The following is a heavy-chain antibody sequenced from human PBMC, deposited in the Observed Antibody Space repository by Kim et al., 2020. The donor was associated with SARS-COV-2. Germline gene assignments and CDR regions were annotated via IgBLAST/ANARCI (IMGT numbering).Heavy chain of an antibody. CDR2: ISYDGSNK. D-gene: IGHD2-21*02. CDR3: AKERSGIVVVTATFDY. Sequence: GGSLRLSCAASGFTFSSYGMHWVRQAPGKGLEWVAVISYDGSNKYYADSVKGRFTISRDNSKNTLYLQMNSLRAEHTAVYYCAKERSGIVVVTATFDYWGQGTLVTVSS. CDR1: GFTFSSYG. J-gene: IGHJ4*02. V-gene: IGHV3-30*18.